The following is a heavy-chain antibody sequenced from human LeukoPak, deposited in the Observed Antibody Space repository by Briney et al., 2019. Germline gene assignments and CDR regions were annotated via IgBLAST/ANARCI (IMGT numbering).Heavy chain of an antibody. CDR2: ISSSSSYI. D-gene: IGHD2-2*01. CDR1: RFTFSSYN. CDR3: ASASWIVPAAIHY. Sequence: GGSLRLSCAASRFTFSSYNMNWVRQAPGKWLEWVSSISSSSSYIYYADSVKGRFTISRDNAKNSLYLQMNSLRAEDTAVYYCASASWIVPAAIHYWGQGTLVTVSS. J-gene: IGHJ4*02. V-gene: IGHV3-21*01.